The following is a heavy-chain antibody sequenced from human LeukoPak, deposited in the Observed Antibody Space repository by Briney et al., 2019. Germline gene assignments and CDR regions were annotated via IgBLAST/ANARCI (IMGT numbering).Heavy chain of an antibody. V-gene: IGHV3-23*01. CDR2: ISGSGGST. CDR3: AKWRHSITIFGVVIKRMGDAFDI. D-gene: IGHD3-3*01. J-gene: IGHJ3*02. CDR1: GFTFSSYA. Sequence: PGGSLRLSCAASGFTFSSYAMSWVRQAPGKGLEWVSAISGSGGSTYYADSVKGRFTISRDNSKNTLYLQMNSLRAEDTAVYYCAKWRHSITIFGVVIKRMGDAFDIWGQGTMVTVSS.